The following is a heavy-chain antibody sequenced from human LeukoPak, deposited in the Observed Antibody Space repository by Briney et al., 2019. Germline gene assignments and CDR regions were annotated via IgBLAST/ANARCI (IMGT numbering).Heavy chain of an antibody. V-gene: IGHV4-59*01. J-gene: IGHJ3*02. CDR3: ARGGSQLEYCSGGSCYVTGAFDI. CDR1: GGSISSYY. CDR2: IYYSGST. D-gene: IGHD2-15*01. Sequence: SETLSLTCTVSGGSISSYYWSWIRQPPGKGLEWIGYIYYSGSTNYNPSLKSRVTISVDTSKNQFSLKLSSVTAADTAVYYRARGGSQLEYCSGGSCYVTGAFDIWGQGTMVTVSS.